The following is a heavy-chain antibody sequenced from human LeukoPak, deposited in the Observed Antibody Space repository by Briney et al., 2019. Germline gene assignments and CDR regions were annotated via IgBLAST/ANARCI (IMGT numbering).Heavy chain of an antibody. V-gene: IGHV4-61*08. Sequence: SSETLSLTCTVSGGSISSGDYYWSWIRQPPGKGLEWIGYIYYSGSTNYNPSLKSRVTISVDTSKNQFSLKLSSVTAADTAVYYCARFSPKGSGSYWGDYFDYWGQGTLVTVSS. J-gene: IGHJ4*02. CDR3: ARFSPKGSGSYWGDYFDY. CDR2: IYYSGST. CDR1: GGSISSGDYY. D-gene: IGHD3-10*01.